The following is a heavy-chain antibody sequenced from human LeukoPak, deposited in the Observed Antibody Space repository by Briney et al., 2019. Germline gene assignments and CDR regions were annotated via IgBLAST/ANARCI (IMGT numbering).Heavy chain of an antibody. CDR2: ISSSGSTI. J-gene: IGHJ4*02. Sequence: GGSLRLSCAASGFTFSDSYMSWIRQAPGKGLEWVSYISSSGSTIYYADSVKGRFTISRDNAKSSLYLQMSNVRAEDTAVYYCARTSTDCLDCWGQGTLVTVSS. D-gene: IGHD2-21*02. CDR3: ARTSTDCLDC. V-gene: IGHV3-11*04. CDR1: GFTFSDSY.